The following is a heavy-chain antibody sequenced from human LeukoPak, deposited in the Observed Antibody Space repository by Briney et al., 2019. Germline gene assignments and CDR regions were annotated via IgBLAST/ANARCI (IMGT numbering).Heavy chain of an antibody. V-gene: IGHV4-59*01. CDR2: VDHTGST. CDR3: ARGRVSSSTWYSTYYYYFYMDV. Sequence: LETLSLTCTVSDDSITMYYWTWIRQPPGKGLEWIGYVDHTGSTNFNPSLNGRVSISRDTSKNLFSLRLRSVTAADTAVYFCARGRVSSSTWYSTYYYYFYMDVWGKGTTVTVSS. CDR1: DDSITMYY. D-gene: IGHD1-1*01. J-gene: IGHJ6*03.